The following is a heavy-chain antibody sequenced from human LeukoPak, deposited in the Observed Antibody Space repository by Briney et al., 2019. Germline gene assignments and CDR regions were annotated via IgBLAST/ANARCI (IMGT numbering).Heavy chain of an antibody. V-gene: IGHV3-23*01. D-gene: IGHD3-10*01. CDR1: GFXFSSYA. CDR2: ISGSGGST. J-gene: IGHJ4*02. Sequence: PGGSLRLSCAASGFXFSSYAMSWVRQAPGKGLKWVSAISGSGGSTYYADSVKGRFTISRDNSKNTLYLQMNSLRAEDTAVYYCAKGSAAMVRGVISHWGQGTLVTVSS. CDR3: AKGSAAMVRGVISH.